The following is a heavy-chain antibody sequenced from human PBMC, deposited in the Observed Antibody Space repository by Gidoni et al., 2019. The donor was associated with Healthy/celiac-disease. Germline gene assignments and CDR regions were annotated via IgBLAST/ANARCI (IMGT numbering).Heavy chain of an antibody. D-gene: IGHD1-26*01. Sequence: VQLVQSRAEGKKPGPSVTVSCKHSGSPFTSYDITWVRQATGQGLEWMEWMNPNSGNTGYAQQLQGRVTMTRNTYRSTAYMELSSLRSEDTAVYYCAREIGWELPPDRNAFDIWGQGTMVTVSS. CDR3: AREIGWELPPDRNAFDI. CDR1: GSPFTSYD. J-gene: IGHJ3*02. V-gene: IGHV1-8*01. CDR2: MNPNSGNT.